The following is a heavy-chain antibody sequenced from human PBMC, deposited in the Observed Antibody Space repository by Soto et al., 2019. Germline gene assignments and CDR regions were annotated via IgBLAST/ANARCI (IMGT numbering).Heavy chain of an antibody. D-gene: IGHD2-15*01. J-gene: IGHJ4*02. Sequence: QVQLVQSGGEVKKPGASVKVSCKASGYTFTNYGISWVRQAPGQGLEWMGWISAYNGNINYAQKFRGRVTMTTDTSTSSAYLEVRSLRSDDTAAYYCARSGSSSSLREFDSWGQGTLVTVSS. CDR3: ARSGSSSSLREFDS. CDR2: ISAYNGNI. V-gene: IGHV1-18*01. CDR1: GYTFTNYG.